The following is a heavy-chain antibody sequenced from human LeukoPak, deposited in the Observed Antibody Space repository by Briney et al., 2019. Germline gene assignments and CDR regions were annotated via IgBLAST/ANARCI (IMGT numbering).Heavy chain of an antibody. V-gene: IGHV4-34*01. J-gene: IGHJ4*02. D-gene: IGHD3-10*02. CDR1: GGSFSGYY. CDR2: INHSGST. Sequence: SETLSLTCAVYGGSFSGYYWSWIRQPPGKGLEWIGEINHSGSTNYNPSLKSRVTILVDTSKNQFSLKLSSVTAADTAVYYCVRGCVHDYWGQGTLVTVSS. CDR3: VRGCVHDY.